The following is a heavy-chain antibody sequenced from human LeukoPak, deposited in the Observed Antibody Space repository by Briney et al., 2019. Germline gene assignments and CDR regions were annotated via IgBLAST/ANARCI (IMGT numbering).Heavy chain of an antibody. D-gene: IGHD3-10*01. Sequence: ASVKVSCKASGYTFTSYYMHWVRQAPGQGLEWMGIINPSGGSTSYAQKFQGRVTMTRDTSTSTVYMELSSLRSEDTAVYFCARVDAEGSGVKYFDYWGQGTLVTVSS. CDR3: ARVDAEGSGVKYFDY. J-gene: IGHJ4*02. CDR1: GYTFTSYY. CDR2: INPSGGST. V-gene: IGHV1-46*01.